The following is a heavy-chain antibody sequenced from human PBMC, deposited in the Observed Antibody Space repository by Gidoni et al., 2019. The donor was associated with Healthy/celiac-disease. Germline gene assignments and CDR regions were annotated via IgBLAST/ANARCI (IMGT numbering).Heavy chain of an antibody. V-gene: IGHV4-39*01. D-gene: IGHD6-13*01. CDR3: ARHAGYSSSDDWYFDL. Sequence: QLQLQESGPGLVTPSETLSLTFTVSGGPINSRTYFWGWIRQPPGKGLEWIGSIAYTGSTYYNPSLKSRVTMSVDTSKTQFSLKLSSVTAADTAVYYCARHAGYSSSDDWYFDLWGRGTLVTVSS. J-gene: IGHJ2*01. CDR2: IAYTGST. CDR1: GGPINSRTYF.